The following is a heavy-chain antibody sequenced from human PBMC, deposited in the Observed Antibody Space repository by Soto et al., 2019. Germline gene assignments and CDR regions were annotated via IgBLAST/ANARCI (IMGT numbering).Heavy chain of an antibody. J-gene: IGHJ5*02. CDR2: IKSKTDGGTT. CDR1: GFTFSNAW. V-gene: IGHV3-15*01. Sequence: GGSLRLSCAASGFTFSNAWMSWVRQAPGKGLEWVGRIKSKTDGGTTDYAAPVKGRFTISRDDSKNTLYLQMNSLKTEDTAVYYCTTRTYAEDYNWFDPWGQGTLVTVSS. CDR3: TTRTYAEDYNWFDP.